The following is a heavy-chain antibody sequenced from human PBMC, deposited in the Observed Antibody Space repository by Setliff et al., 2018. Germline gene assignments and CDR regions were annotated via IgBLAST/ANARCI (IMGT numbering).Heavy chain of an antibody. CDR2: ISYSGST. D-gene: IGHD5-12*01. V-gene: IGHV4-39*07. CDR1: DDSFTSSRYY. Sequence: SETLSLTCTVSDDSFTSSRYYWGWIRQAPGSGLEWIGSISYSGSTNQNPSLKSRVTISVDTSKNQFSLKMSSMTAADTAVYYCARFLNPRDGYQNSPGFDFWGQGTLVTVSS. CDR3: ARFLNPRDGYQNSPGFDF. J-gene: IGHJ4*02.